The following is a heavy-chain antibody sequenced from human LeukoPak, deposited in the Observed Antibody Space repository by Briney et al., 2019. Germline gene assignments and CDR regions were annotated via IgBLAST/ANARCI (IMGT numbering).Heavy chain of an antibody. Sequence: SVKVSCKASGGTFSSYAISWVRQAPGQGLEWMGRIIPILGIANYAQKFQGRVTITADKSTSTAYMELSSLRSEDTAVYYCAKPLWFGESLGAFDIWGQGTMVTVSS. J-gene: IGHJ3*02. CDR3: AKPLWFGESLGAFDI. D-gene: IGHD3-10*01. V-gene: IGHV1-69*04. CDR2: IIPILGIA. CDR1: GGTFSSYA.